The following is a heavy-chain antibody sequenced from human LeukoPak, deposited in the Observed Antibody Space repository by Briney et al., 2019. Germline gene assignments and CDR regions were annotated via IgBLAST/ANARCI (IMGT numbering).Heavy chain of an antibody. V-gene: IGHV3-49*04. J-gene: IGHJ4*02. Sequence: GGSLRLSCITSGFTFGDYAMTWVRQAPGKGLEWVGFIRSKVYGGTPEYAASVKGRFTISRDDSKGIAYLQMNSLKTEDTAVYYCTRDQTPYYWGQGTLVTVSS. CDR1: GFTFGDYA. CDR2: IRSKVYGGTP. CDR3: TRDQTPYY.